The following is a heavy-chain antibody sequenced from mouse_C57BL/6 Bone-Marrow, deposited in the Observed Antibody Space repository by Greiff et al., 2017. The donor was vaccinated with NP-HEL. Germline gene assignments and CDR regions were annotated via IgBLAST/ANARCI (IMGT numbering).Heavy chain of an antibody. CDR3: TIYDYDVEYYFDY. CDR1: GYTFTDYE. D-gene: IGHD2-4*01. CDR2: IDPETGGT. Sequence: VQLQQSGAELVRPGASVTLSCTASGYTFTDYEMHWVKQTPVHGLEWIGAIDPETGGTAYNQKFKGKAILTADKSSSTAYMELRSLTSEDSAVYYCTIYDYDVEYYFDYGGQGTTLTVSA. J-gene: IGHJ2*01. V-gene: IGHV1-15*01.